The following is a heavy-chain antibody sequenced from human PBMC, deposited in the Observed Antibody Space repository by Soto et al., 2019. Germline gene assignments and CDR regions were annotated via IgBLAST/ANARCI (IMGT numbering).Heavy chain of an antibody. D-gene: IGHD6-6*01. CDR3: AKEAGIAARHPFGGYYYYGMDV. Sequence: PGGSLRLSCAASGFTFSSYGMHWVRQAPGKGLEWVAVISYDGSNKYYADSVKGRFTISRDNSKNTLYLQMNSLRAEDTAVYYCAKEAGIAARHPFGGYYYYGMDVWGQGTTVTVSS. CDR2: ISYDGSNK. J-gene: IGHJ6*02. V-gene: IGHV3-30*18. CDR1: GFTFSSYG.